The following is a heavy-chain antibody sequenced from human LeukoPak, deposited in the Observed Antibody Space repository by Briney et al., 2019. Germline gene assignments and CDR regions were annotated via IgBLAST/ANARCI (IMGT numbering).Heavy chain of an antibody. J-gene: IGHJ4*02. CDR2: ISYDGSNK. CDR3: AKDRRIAVAGSGYNYFGY. CDR1: GFTFSSYG. D-gene: IGHD6-19*01. V-gene: IGHV3-30*18. Sequence: GGSLRLSCAASGFTFSSYGMHWVRQAPGKGLEWVAVISYDGSNKYYADSVKGRFTISRDNSKNTLYLQMNSLRAEDTAVYYCAKDRRIAVAGSGYNYFGYWGQGTLVTVSS.